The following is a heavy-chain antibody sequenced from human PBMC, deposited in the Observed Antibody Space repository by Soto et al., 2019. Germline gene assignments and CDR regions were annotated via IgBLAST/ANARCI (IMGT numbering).Heavy chain of an antibody. CDR1: GYSFTSYW. V-gene: IGHV5-51*01. D-gene: IGHD3-10*01. J-gene: IGHJ6*02. CDR3: ARRLSTYSGSYYHRWYYYGMDV. Sequence: GESLKISCKGSGYSFTSYWIGWVRQMPGKGLEWMGIIYPGDSDTRYSPSFQGQVTISADKSISTTYLQWSSLKASDTAMYYCARRLSTYSGSYYHRWYYYGMDVWGQGTTVTVSS. CDR2: IYPGDSDT.